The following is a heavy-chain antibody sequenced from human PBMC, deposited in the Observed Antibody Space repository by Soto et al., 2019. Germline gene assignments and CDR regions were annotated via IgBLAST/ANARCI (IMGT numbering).Heavy chain of an antibody. V-gene: IGHV3-7*03. D-gene: IGHD3-16*01. CDR2: IKEDGSGK. CDR3: VSVGSLGGY. CDR1: GFTFSSYW. Sequence: EVQLVESGGGLVQPGGSLRLSCTASGFTFSSYWMSWVRQAPGKGLGWVANIKEDGSGKYYVDSVKGRFSISRDNARNSLYLQMNSLRVEETAVYYCVSVGSLGGYWGQGTLVTVSS. J-gene: IGHJ4*02.